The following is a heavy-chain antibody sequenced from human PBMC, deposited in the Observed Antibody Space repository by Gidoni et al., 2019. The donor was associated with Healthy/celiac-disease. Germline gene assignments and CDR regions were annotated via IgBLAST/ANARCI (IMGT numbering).Heavy chain of an antibody. CDR1: GFTFSSYA. J-gene: IGHJ4*02. Sequence: QVQLVASGGGVVQPGRSLRLSCAASGFTFSSYAMHWVRQAPGKGLEWVAVISYDGSNKYYADSVKGRFTISRDNSKNTLYLQMNSLRAEDTAVYYCARGYYVAAAAVLFGYWGQGTLVTVSS. D-gene: IGHD6-13*01. CDR2: ISYDGSNK. V-gene: IGHV3-30-3*01. CDR3: ARGYYVAAAAVLFGY.